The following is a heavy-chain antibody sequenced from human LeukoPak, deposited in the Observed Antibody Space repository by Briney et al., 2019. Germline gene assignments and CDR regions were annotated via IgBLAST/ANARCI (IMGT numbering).Heavy chain of an antibody. Sequence: GGSLRLSCAASGFTFSSSAMSWVRQAPGKGLEWVSSIRGSGSGGSTYYADSVKGRFTISRDNSKNTLYLQMNSLRAEDTAVYYCAKSGYNRFDYWGQGTLVTVSS. CDR1: GFTFSSSA. CDR2: IRGSGSGGST. CDR3: AKSGYNRFDY. D-gene: IGHD5-24*01. J-gene: IGHJ4*02. V-gene: IGHV3-23*01.